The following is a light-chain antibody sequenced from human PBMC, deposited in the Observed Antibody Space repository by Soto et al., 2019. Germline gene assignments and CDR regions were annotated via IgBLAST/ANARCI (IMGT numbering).Light chain of an antibody. CDR1: QSISSY. V-gene: IGKV1-39*01. CDR2: AAS. Sequence: DIQMTQSPSSLSASVGDRVTITCRASQSISSYLNWYQQKPERAPKLLIYAASSLHSGVPSRFSGSGSGTVFTFTISSLQPEDFATYYCQQSYSTPGTFGQGTKGDIK. J-gene: IGKJ1*01. CDR3: QQSYSTPGT.